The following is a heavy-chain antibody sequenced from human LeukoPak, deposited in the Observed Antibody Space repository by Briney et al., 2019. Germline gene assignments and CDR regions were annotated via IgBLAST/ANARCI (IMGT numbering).Heavy chain of an antibody. D-gene: IGHD3-22*01. V-gene: IGHV1-2*02. CDR3: ARAGVWDYSDSSGYHNAAFDI. Sequence: GASVKVSCKASGYSFTGYYLDWVRQAPGQGLEWMGWINPKSGGTNYAQKFPGRVTMTRDTSISTAYMDLSRLRSDDTAVYYCARAGVWDYSDSSGYHNAAFDIWGQGTMVTVSS. J-gene: IGHJ3*02. CDR1: GYSFTGYY. CDR2: INPKSGGT.